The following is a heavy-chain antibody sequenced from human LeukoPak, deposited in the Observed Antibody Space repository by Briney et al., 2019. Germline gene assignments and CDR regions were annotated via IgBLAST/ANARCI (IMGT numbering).Heavy chain of an antibody. CDR2: IYSSGTT. V-gene: IGHV4-4*09. Sequence: SETLSLTCTVSGGSLSGYYWSWIRQTPGKGLEWIGYIYSSGTTNYNRSLQSRVIISLDTPKNQFSLSVTSVTAADTAMYFCARRIGSWNVYIDKWGQGIQVTVSS. D-gene: IGHD1-1*01. J-gene: IGHJ4*02. CDR3: ARRIGSWNVYIDK. CDR1: GGSLSGYY.